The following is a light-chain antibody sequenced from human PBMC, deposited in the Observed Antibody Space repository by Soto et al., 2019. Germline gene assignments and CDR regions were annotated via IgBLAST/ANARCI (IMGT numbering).Light chain of an antibody. J-gene: IGKJ2*01. Sequence: DVVMTQSPLSLPVTLGQPASISCRSSQSLAYSDGNTYLNWFQQRPGQSPRRLIYKVSNRDSGVPDRFSGSGSGTDFTLKISRVEAEDVGVYYCMQGTRWTPYTFGQGTKLEIK. V-gene: IGKV2-30*01. CDR2: KVS. CDR3: MQGTRWTPYT. CDR1: QSLAYSDGNTY.